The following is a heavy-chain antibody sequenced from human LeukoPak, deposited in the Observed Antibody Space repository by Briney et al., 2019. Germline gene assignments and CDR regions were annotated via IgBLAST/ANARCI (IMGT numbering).Heavy chain of an antibody. CDR3: ARQSGISSSGFDY. J-gene: IGHJ4*02. CDR1: GGSISSSSYY. V-gene: IGHV4-39*01. Sequence: PSETLSLTCTVSGGSISSSSYYWGWIRQPPGKGLEWIGSIYYSGSTYYNPSLKSRVTISVDTSKNQFSLKLSSVTAADTAVYYCARQSGISSSGFDYWGQGTLVTVSS. CDR2: IYYSGST. D-gene: IGHD6-6*01.